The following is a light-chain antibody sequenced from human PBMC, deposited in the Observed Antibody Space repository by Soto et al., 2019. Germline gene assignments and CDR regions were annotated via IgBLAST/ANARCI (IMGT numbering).Light chain of an antibody. CDR1: SSDVGGYNY. V-gene: IGLV2-14*01. J-gene: IGLJ2*01. CDR2: HVS. Sequence: QSVLTQPASVSGSPGQSITISCTGTSSDVGGYNYVSWYQQHPGKAPKLMIYHVSDRPSGVSSRFSGSKSGNTASLTISGLQAEDEADYYCSSYTSRSTLVFGGGTKLTV. CDR3: SSYTSRSTLV.